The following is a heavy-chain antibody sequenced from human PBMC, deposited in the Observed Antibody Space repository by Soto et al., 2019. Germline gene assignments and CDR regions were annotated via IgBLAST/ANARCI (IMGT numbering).Heavy chain of an antibody. Sequence: ASVKVSCKASGYTFTYYYMHWVRQAPGQGLEWMGWINPNSVGTNYAQKYKGRVTMTSDTFIRTAFMELSMLRSDDTAVYYCARARGRIAARPYYFDYWGQGTLGTVSS. CDR1: GYTFTYYY. J-gene: IGHJ4*02. V-gene: IGHV1-2*02. CDR2: INPNSVGT. CDR3: ARARGRIAARPYYFDY. D-gene: IGHD6-6*01.